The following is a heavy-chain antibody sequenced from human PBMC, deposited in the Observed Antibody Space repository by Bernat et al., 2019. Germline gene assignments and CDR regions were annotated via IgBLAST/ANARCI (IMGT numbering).Heavy chain of an antibody. J-gene: IGHJ6*02. D-gene: IGHD6-13*01. CDR1: GGSFRGYY. Sequence: QVQLQQLGAGLLKPSETLSLTCAVYGGSFRGYYWRWIRQPPGKGLEWIGEINHSGSTNYNPSLKSRVTISVDPSKSQFSLKLGSVTAADTAVYYCARGIAAAGTLLYGMDVWGQGTTVTVSS. CDR2: INHSGST. CDR3: ARGIAAAGTLLYGMDV. V-gene: IGHV4-34*01.